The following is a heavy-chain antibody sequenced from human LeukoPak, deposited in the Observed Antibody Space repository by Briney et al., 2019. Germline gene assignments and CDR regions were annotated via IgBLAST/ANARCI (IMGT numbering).Heavy chain of an antibody. CDR1: GFTFRSHA. D-gene: IGHD2-2*01. CDR2: NSGGGDIT. V-gene: IGHV3-23*01. CDR3: GREVPAVDY. J-gene: IGHJ4*02. Sequence: PGGSLRLSCAASGFTFRSHAMTWVRQAPGKGPEWVSVNSGGGDITYYRASAKGRFTISRDNSKNTVYLQMNSLRAEDTAVYYCGREVPAVDYWGQGTLVTVSS.